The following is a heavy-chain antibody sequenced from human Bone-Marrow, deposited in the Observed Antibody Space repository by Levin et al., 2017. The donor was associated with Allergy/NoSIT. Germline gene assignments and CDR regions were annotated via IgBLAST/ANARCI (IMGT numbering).Heavy chain of an antibody. V-gene: IGHV3-11*01. CDR2: ISVSGHMI. CDR3: ARDNSYGYIDYYYGLDV. J-gene: IGHJ6*02. Sequence: GGSLRLSCAASGFTFSDYYMTWIRQAPGKGLQWVSYISVSGHMIYYAESVKGRFTISRDNAKNTLYLQMNSLRAEDTAVHYCARDNSYGYIDYYYGLDVWGQGTTVTVSS. D-gene: IGHD5-18*01. CDR1: GFTFSDYY.